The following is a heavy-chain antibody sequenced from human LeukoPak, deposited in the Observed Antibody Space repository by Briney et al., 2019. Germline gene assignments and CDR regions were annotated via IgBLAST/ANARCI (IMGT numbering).Heavy chain of an antibody. CDR3: AKVRSLRGLWFGELSGWYFDL. V-gene: IGHV3-23*01. CDR2: ISGSGGST. Sequence: GGSLRLSCAASGFTFSSYAMSWVRQAPGKGLEWVSAISGSGGSTYYADSVKGRFTISRDNSKNTLYLQMNSLRAEDTAVYYCAKVRSLRGLWFGELSGWYFDLWGRGTLVTVSS. CDR1: GFTFSSYA. D-gene: IGHD3-10*01. J-gene: IGHJ2*01.